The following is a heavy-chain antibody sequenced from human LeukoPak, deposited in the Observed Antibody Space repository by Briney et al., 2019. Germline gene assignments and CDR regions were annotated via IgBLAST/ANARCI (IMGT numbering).Heavy chain of an antibody. J-gene: IGHJ4*02. V-gene: IGHV4-30-2*01. Sequence: PSETLSLTCTVSGGSISSGGYSWSWIRQPPGKGLEWIGYIYHSGSTYYNPSLKSRVTISVDRSKNQFSLKLSSVTAADTAVYYCARSYYYDSSGSYLFDYWGQGTLVTVSS. CDR1: GGSISSGGYS. D-gene: IGHD3-22*01. CDR2: IYHSGST. CDR3: ARSYYYDSSGSYLFDY.